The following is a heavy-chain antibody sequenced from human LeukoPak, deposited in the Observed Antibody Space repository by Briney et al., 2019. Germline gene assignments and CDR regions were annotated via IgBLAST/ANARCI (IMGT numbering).Heavy chain of an antibody. V-gene: IGHV4-34*01. CDR1: GGSFSGYY. CDR2: INHSGST. J-gene: IGHJ4*02. Sequence: SETLSLTCAVYGGSFSGYYWSWIRQPPGKGLEWTGEINHSGSTNYNPSLKSRVTISVDTSKNQFSLKLSSVTAADTAVYYCARGRVVRGVMAYWGQRTLVTVSS. D-gene: IGHD3-10*01. CDR3: ARGRVVRGVMAY.